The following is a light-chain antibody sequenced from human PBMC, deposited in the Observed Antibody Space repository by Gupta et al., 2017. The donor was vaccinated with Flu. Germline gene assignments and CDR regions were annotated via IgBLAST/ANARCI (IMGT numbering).Light chain of an antibody. J-gene: IGKJ3*01. CDR1: QTIGTY. CDR3: HQTDSTATFT. V-gene: IGKV1-39*01. Sequence: DIQMTQSPSSLSASVGDRVTITCRASQTIGTYLSWYNQKPGKAPRLLIYAASSWQSGIPSRFSGSGSGTDFTLTISRLQPDDFALYYCHQTDSTATFTFGPGTRVDMK. CDR2: AAS.